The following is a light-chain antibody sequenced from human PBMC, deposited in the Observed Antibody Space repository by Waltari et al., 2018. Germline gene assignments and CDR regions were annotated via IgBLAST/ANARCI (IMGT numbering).Light chain of an antibody. V-gene: IGKV1-39*01. CDR1: QNINRY. CDR3: QQSYRTPYT. Sequence: DIQMTQFPSSLSSSVGDRVTISCRASQNINRYLHWYKQKPGKAPKHLICAASTLQSGVTSRFGGSGSGTDFTLTISSLQPEDSASYYCQQSYRTPYTFGQGTKVEV. J-gene: IGKJ2*01. CDR2: AAS.